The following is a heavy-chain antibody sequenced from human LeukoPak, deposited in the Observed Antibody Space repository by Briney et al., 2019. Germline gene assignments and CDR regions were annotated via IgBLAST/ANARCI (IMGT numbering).Heavy chain of an antibody. CDR1: GFTFSSYW. CDR2: IKQDGSEK. Sequence: GGSLRLSCAASGFTFSSYWMSWVRQAPGKGLEWVANIKQDGSEKYYVDSVKGRFTISRDNAKNSLYLQMNSLRAEDTAVYYCAKAYSSSYLYFDYWGQGTLVTVSS. CDR3: AKAYSSSYLYFDY. D-gene: IGHD6-13*01. J-gene: IGHJ4*02. V-gene: IGHV3-7*03.